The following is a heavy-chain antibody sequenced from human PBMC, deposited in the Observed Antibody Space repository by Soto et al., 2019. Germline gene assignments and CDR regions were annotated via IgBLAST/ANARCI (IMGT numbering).Heavy chain of an antibody. CDR1: GASIRSSTFY. V-gene: IGHV4-39*01. J-gene: IGHJ4*02. CDR2: IYYDGST. Sequence: SETLSLTCTVSGASIRSSTFYWGWIRQPPGKGLESIANIYYDGSTYYNPSPKSRVTISVDTSKNQFSLKLSSVTAADTAVYYCARGSTGYSSSWYRYWGQGTLVTVSS. D-gene: IGHD6-13*01. CDR3: ARGSTGYSSSWYRY.